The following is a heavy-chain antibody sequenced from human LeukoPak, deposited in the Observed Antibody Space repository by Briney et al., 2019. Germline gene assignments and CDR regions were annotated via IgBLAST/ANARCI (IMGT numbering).Heavy chain of an antibody. V-gene: IGHV5-10-1*01. CDR3: AAPGIAAAGQDY. CDR1: GYSFANYW. J-gene: IGHJ4*02. CDR2: IDPSDSYT. Sequence: ESLKISCKGSGYSFANYWIAWVRQMPGKGLEWMGRIDPSDSYTNYSPSFQGHVTISANKSISTAYLQWSSLKASDTAMYYCAAPGIAAAGQDYWGQGTLVTVSS. D-gene: IGHD6-13*01.